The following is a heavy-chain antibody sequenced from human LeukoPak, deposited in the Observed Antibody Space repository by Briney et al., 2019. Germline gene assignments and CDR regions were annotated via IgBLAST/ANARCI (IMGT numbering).Heavy chain of an antibody. CDR3: ARDGPALSRIFTPDYYYYGMDV. J-gene: IGHJ6*02. Sequence: SETLSLTCAVYGGSFSGYYWSWIRQPPGKGLEWIGEINHSGSTNYNPSLKSRVTISVDTSKNQFSLKLSSVTAADTAVYYCARDGPALSRIFTPDYYYYGMDVWGQGTTVTVSS. V-gene: IGHV4-34*01. CDR2: INHSGST. CDR1: GGSFSGYY.